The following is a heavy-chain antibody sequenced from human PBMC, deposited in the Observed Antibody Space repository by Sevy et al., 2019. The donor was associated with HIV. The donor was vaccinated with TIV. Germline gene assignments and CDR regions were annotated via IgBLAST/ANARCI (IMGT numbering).Heavy chain of an antibody. CDR2: ISTYSGET. CDR1: GYTFTTYP. V-gene: IGHV1-18*01. Sequence: ASVKVSCKASGYTFTTYPIGWVRQAPGQVLEWMGWISTYSGETRDAQKFQGRATMTTDTSTSTAYLELRSLRSDDTAVYYCARDSDGSGHYYADYFDYWGQGTLVTVSS. CDR3: ARDSDGSGHYYADYFDY. D-gene: IGHD3-22*01. J-gene: IGHJ4*02.